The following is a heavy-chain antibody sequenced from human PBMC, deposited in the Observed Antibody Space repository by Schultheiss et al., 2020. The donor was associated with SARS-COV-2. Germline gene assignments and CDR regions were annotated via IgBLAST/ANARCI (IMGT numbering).Heavy chain of an antibody. CDR3: ARFYGDYVGHYFDY. CDR2: IYHSGSI. D-gene: IGHD4-17*01. V-gene: IGHV4-30-2*01. Sequence: LRLSCVVSGGSISRGGNSWSWIRQPPGKGLEWMGYIYHSGSIYYNPSLKSRATISADTSKKQFSLKLSSVTAADTAVYYCARFYGDYVGHYFDYWGQGTLVTVSS. J-gene: IGHJ4*02. CDR1: GGSISRGGNS.